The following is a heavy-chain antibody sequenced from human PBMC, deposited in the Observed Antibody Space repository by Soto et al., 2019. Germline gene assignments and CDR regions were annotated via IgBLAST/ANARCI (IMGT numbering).Heavy chain of an antibody. CDR1: GYTFTGYY. CDR2: INPNSGGT. Sequence: ASVKVSCKASGYTFTGYYMHWVRQAPGQGLEWMGWINPNSGGTNYAQKFQGRVTMTRDTSISTAYMELSRLRSDDTAVYYCARRPRMSTGSPHCTFDYWGQGTLVTVYS. CDR3: ARRPRMSTGSPHCTFDY. V-gene: IGHV1-2*02. J-gene: IGHJ4*02. D-gene: IGHD3-10*01.